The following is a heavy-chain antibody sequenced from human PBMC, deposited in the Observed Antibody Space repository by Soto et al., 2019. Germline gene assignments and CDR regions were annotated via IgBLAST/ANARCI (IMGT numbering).Heavy chain of an antibody. Sequence: QVQLQESGPGLVKPSQTLSLTCTVSGGSISSGDYYWSWIRQPPGKGLEWIGDIYYSGSTYYNPPRKSRITISADTSKNQSSLKLSSVTAADTAVYYCASASPVVTDVWGQGTTVTVSS. V-gene: IGHV4-30-4*01. D-gene: IGHD5-18*01. CDR2: IYYSGST. J-gene: IGHJ6*02. CDR3: ASASPVVTDV. CDR1: GGSISSGDYY.